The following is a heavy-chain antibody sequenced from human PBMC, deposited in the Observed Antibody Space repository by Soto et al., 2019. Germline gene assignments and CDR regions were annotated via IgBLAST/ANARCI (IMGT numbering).Heavy chain of an antibody. V-gene: IGHV1-18*01. CDR3: ARELAAGTCDY. J-gene: IGHJ4*02. D-gene: IGHD6-13*01. CDR1: GYTFNSYA. Sequence: QVQLVQSGAEVKKPGASVKVSCKASGYTFNSYAISWVRQAPGQGLEWMGWISAYNGNTNYAQMLQGRVTMTTDTSTSTGYMELRSLRSDDTAVYYCARELAAGTCDYWGQGTLVTASS. CDR2: ISAYNGNT.